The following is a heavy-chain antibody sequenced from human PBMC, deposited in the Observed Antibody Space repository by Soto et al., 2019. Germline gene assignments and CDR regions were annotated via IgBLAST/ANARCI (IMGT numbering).Heavy chain of an antibody. CDR1: GYSFTTFA. CDR3: ARIGRSISEAGRYYFYYGLDV. D-gene: IGHD6-13*01. Sequence: QVHLVQSGAEMEKPGASVKVSCKASGYSFTTFAIHWVRQAPGQGLEWLGWINAGNGNTKSSQKFQGRVTLTSDPSATTAYMELSSLTSEDTAVYFCARIGRSISEAGRYYFYYGLDVWGQGTTVTVSS. CDR2: INAGNGNT. V-gene: IGHV1-3*01. J-gene: IGHJ6*02.